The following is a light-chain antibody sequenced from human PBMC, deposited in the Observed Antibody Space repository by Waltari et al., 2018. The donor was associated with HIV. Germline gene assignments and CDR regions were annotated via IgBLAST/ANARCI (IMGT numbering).Light chain of an antibody. J-gene: IGLJ1*01. CDR1: NVAEKS. V-gene: IGLV3-21*01. Sequence: SYLLTQPPSVSVAPGKTASITCGGDNVAEKSVHWYQQKSGQAPVLVINADDDRPSGIPERFSGSNSGSTATLTITRVEAGDEADYYCQVWDSGSDHYVFGTGTKVTVL. CDR2: ADD. CDR3: QVWDSGSDHYV.